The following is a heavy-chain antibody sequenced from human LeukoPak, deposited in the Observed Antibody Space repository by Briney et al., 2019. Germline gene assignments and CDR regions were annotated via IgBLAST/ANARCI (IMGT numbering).Heavy chain of an antibody. V-gene: IGHV1-46*01. D-gene: IGHD4-23*01. CDR2: INPSGDST. CDR3: ATRWVVKGDFDY. CDR1: GYTFTNNH. J-gene: IGHJ4*02. Sequence: VASVKVSCKASGYTFTNNHISWVRQAPGQGLEWMGRINPSGDSTFYAQKFQGRFVMTSDTSTSTVYMELTSLRSEGTAVYYCATRWVVKGDFDYWGQGTLVTVSS.